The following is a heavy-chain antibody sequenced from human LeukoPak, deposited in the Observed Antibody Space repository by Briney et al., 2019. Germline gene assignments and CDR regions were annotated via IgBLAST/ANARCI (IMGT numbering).Heavy chain of an antibody. Sequence: SETLSLTCTVSGGFISSSSYYWGWIRQPPGKGLEWIGSIYYSGSTYYNPSLKSRVTISVDTSKNQFSLKLSSVTAADTAVYYCARRLGYCSGGSCYPPGCFDPWGQGTLVTVSS. CDR1: GGFISSSSYY. J-gene: IGHJ5*02. V-gene: IGHV4-39*01. CDR3: ARRLGYCSGGSCYPPGCFDP. D-gene: IGHD2-15*01. CDR2: IYYSGST.